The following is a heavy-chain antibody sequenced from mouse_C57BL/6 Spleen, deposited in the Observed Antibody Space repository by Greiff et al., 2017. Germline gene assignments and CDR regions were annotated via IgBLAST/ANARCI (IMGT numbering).Heavy chain of an antibody. Sequence: EVMLVESGGGLVQPGGSLKLSCAASGFTFSDYGMAWVRQAPRKGPEWVAFISNLAYSIYYADTVTGRFTISRENAKNTLYLEMSSLRSEDTAMYYCARHSTTSADAMDYWGQGTSVTVSS. D-gene: IGHD1-1*01. CDR2: ISNLAYSI. CDR1: GFTFSDYG. CDR3: ARHSTTSADAMDY. J-gene: IGHJ4*01. V-gene: IGHV5-15*04.